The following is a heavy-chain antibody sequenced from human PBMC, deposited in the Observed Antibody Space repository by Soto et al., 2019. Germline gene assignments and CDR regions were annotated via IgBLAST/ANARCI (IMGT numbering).Heavy chain of an antibody. CDR1: GDSISSSNSH. CDR2: VYYGGAIFYSGNI. V-gene: IGHV4-39*01. Sequence: PSETLSLTCTVSGDSISSSNSHWGWTRQPPGKGLEYIGSVYYGGAIFYSGNIYYNPSLKSQVTISVDTSKNQFSLRLSSVTAAGTGVYYCVRYDRINMKPYSPEGFHIWGQGTMVT. CDR3: VRYDRINMKPYSPEGFHI. D-gene: IGHD3-3*02. J-gene: IGHJ3*02.